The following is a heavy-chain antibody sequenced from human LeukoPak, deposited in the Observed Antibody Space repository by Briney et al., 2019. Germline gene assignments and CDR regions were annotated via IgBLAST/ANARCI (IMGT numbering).Heavy chain of an antibody. J-gene: IGHJ4*02. V-gene: IGHV3-23*01. D-gene: IGHD5-24*01. CDR1: GFTFASYA. CDR3: ARVIGYNALDY. Sequence: GGSLRLSCAASGFTFASYAMSWVRQAPGKGLEWVSTITDSGGTTYYADSVKGRFTISRDNSKNTLYLQMNSLRAEDTAVYYCARVIGYNALDYWGQGTLVTVSS. CDR2: ITDSGGTT.